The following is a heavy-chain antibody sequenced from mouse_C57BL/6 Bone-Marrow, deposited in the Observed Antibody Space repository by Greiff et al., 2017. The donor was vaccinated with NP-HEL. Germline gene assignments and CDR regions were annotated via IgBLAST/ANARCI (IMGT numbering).Heavy chain of an antibody. CDR1: GFTFSSYA. D-gene: IGHD1-1*01. CDR2: ISDGGSYT. V-gene: IGHV5-4*03. J-gene: IGHJ4*01. CDR3: ARRGFYYGSSYAMDY. Sequence: EVMLVESGGGLVKPGGSLKLSCAASGFTFSSYAMSWVRQTPEKRLEWVATISDGGSYTYYPDNVKGRFTISRDNAKNNLYLQMSHLKSEDTAMYYCARRGFYYGSSYAMDYWGQGTSVTVSS.